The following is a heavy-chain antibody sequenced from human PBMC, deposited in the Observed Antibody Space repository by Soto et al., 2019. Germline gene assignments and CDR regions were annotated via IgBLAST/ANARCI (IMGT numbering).Heavy chain of an antibody. J-gene: IGHJ6*02. D-gene: IGHD6-6*01. Sequence: QVQLVESGGGVVQPGRSLRLSCAASGFTFSSYAMHWVRQAPGKGLEWVAVISYDGSHKYYADSVKGRFTISRDNSKNTLYLQMNSLRAEYTAVYYCARDRGSSSDHGYYYYGMDVWGQETKVTVAS. CDR3: ARDRGSSSDHGYYYYGMDV. V-gene: IGHV3-30-3*01. CDR1: GFTFSSYA. CDR2: ISYDGSHK.